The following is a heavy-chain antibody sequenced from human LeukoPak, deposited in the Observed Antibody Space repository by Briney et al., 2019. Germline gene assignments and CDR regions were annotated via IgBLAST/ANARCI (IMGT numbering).Heavy chain of an antibody. V-gene: IGHV3-23*01. Sequence: PGGSLRLSCVVSGFTFNSYVMTWVRQAPGKGLQWVSAISGSGNGTVYADSVKGRFTISRDNSKNTLYLRMNSLRADDTAVYYCARTERFASWGQGTLVTVSS. CDR1: GFTFNSYV. J-gene: IGHJ4*02. CDR3: ARTERFAS. D-gene: IGHD1/OR15-1a*01. CDR2: ISGSGNGT.